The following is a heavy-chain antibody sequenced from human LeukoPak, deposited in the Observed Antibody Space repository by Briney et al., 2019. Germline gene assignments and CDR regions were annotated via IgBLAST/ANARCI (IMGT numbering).Heavy chain of an antibody. CDR3: ARRGCSSTCWFDP. CDR2: IYPGDSDT. Sequence: GESLKISCKGSGYSFTSYWIGWVRQMPGKGLEWMGIIYPGDSDTRYSPSFQGQVTISADKSINTAYLQLSSLKASDTAMYYCARRGCSSTCWFDPWGQGTLVTVSS. J-gene: IGHJ5*02. V-gene: IGHV5-51*01. D-gene: IGHD2-2*01. CDR1: GYSFTSYW.